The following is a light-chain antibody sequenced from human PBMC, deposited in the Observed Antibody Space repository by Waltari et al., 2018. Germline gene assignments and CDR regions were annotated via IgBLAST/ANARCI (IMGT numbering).Light chain of an antibody. CDR2: GAS. Sequence: EIVMTQSPDTLSVSPGETATLSCRASQSINSNVAWYQQSPGQAPRLVIYGASTRATGIPARFSGSGSGTEFTLTISSLQPEDFATYSCQQSYTTPYTFGQGTKLEI. CDR1: QSINSN. V-gene: IGKV3-15*01. CDR3: QQSYTTPYT. J-gene: IGKJ2*01.